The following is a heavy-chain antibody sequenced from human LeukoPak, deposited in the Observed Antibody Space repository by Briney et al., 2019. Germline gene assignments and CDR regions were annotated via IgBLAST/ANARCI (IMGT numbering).Heavy chain of an antibody. Sequence: ASVKVSCKASGYTFTSYGISWVRQAPGQGLEWMGWISAYNGNTNYAQKLQFRVTMTSDTSTSTAYMELRSLRSDDTAVYYCARDKAVTTEVTQYFQHWGQGTLVTVSS. CDR2: ISAYNGNT. J-gene: IGHJ1*01. CDR1: GYTFTSYG. V-gene: IGHV1-18*01. CDR3: ARDKAVTTEVTQYFQH. D-gene: IGHD4-23*01.